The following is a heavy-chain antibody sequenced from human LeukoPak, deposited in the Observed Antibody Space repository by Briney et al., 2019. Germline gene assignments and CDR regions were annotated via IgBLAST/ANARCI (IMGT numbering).Heavy chain of an antibody. Sequence: SETLSFTCSVSGASVNNGGFYWSWIRQPPGKGLEWIAYVHNSDTNYNPSLNSRVTILVDTSKNQFSQKLRSVTAADTAVYFCAREGDCSGGSCYSYGWFDSWGQGTLVTVSS. CDR1: GASVNNGGFY. J-gene: IGHJ5*01. D-gene: IGHD2-15*01. V-gene: IGHV4-61*08. CDR2: VHNSDT. CDR3: AREGDCSGGSCYSYGWFDS.